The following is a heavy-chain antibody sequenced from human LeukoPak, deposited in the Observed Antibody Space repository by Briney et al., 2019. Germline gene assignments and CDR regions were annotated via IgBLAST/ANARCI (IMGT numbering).Heavy chain of an antibody. J-gene: IGHJ4*02. CDR2: IYSSGST. CDR3: ARGGKAAVVTM. V-gene: IGHV4-4*07. D-gene: IGHD4-23*01. Sequence: SETLSLTCTVSGGSINSYYWSWIRQPAGKGLEWIGRIYSSGSTNYNPSLKSRVSMSVDTSKNQFSLKLTSVTAADTAVYYCARGGKAAVVTMWGQGILVTVSS. CDR1: GGSINSYY.